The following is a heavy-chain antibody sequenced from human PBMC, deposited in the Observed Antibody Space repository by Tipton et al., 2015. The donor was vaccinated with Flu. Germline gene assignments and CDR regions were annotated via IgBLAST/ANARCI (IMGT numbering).Heavy chain of an antibody. J-gene: IGHJ4*02. CDR2: IDTSGST. Sequence: GLVKPSETLSLTCAVSGYSINSAYYWSWIRQPGGKGLEWIGRIDTSGSTNYSPSLKSRVTISRDTSKNQFSLNLVSVTAADTAVYFCARGSISISSLPFDAWGQGTLVTVSS. D-gene: IGHD6-6*01. V-gene: IGHV4-4*07. CDR3: ARGSISISSLPFDA. CDR1: GYSINSAYY.